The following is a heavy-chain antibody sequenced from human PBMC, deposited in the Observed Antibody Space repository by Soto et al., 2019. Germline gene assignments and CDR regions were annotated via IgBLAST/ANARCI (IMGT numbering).Heavy chain of an antibody. CDR3: AREGGYYDYGADIDY. J-gene: IGHJ4*02. Sequence: QVQLVESGGGLVKPGGSLRLSCAASGFTFSDYYMRWIRQAQGKELEWVSYIISSGSTIYYADAVKGRFTISRDNAKNSRYMHMNSLRAEDTAVYYCAREGGYYDYGADIDYWCQGTLVTVSS. CDR1: GFTFSDYY. V-gene: IGHV3-11*01. CDR2: IISSGSTI. D-gene: IGHD4-17*01.